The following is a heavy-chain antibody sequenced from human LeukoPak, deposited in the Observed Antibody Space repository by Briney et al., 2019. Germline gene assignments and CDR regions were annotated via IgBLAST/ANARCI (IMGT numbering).Heavy chain of an antibody. CDR1: GGSFSDYY. CDR2: SNHSGST. V-gene: IGHV4-34*01. D-gene: IGHD1-26*01. J-gene: IGHJ4*02. Sequence: PSETLSLTCAVYGGSFSDYYWSWIRQPPGKGLAWIGESNHSGSTNYNPSLKSRVTISVDTSKNQFSLKLSSVTAADTAVYYCARVVGLNEWEPHYWGQGTLVTVSS. CDR3: ARVVGLNEWEPHY.